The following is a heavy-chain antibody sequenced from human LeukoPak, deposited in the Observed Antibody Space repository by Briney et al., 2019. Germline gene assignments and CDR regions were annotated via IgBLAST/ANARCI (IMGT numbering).Heavy chain of an antibody. CDR2: IYYSGST. V-gene: IGHV4-59*01. CDR1: GGSISSYY. D-gene: IGHD4-17*01. J-gene: IGHJ3*02. CDR3: ARDHLRGYGDFYDAFDI. Sequence: SETLSLTCTVSGGSISSYYWSWIRQPPGKGLEWIGYIYYSGSTNYNPSLKSRVTISVDTSKNQFSLKLSSVTAADTAVYYCARDHLRGYGDFYDAFDIWGQGTMVTVSS.